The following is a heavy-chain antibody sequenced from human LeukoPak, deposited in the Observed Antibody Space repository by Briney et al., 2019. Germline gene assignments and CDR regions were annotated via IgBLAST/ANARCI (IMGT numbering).Heavy chain of an antibody. CDR1: GFTFDTYA. J-gene: IGHJ4*02. Sequence: GGSLRLSCAASGFTFDTYAMSWVRQAPGRGLEWVSLISSGGRSTYYADSVKGRFTISRDNSKNTLYLQIHSLRAEDTAVYYCAKGRGSSSSSIDWWGQGTLITVSS. CDR3: AKGRGSSSSSIDW. D-gene: IGHD2-15*01. V-gene: IGHV3-23*01. CDR2: ISSGGRST.